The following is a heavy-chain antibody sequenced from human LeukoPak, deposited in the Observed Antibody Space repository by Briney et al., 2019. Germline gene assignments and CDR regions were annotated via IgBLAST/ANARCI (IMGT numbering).Heavy chain of an antibody. V-gene: IGHV4-34*01. D-gene: IGHD5-24*01. Sequence: SEPLSLTCAVYGVSFSGYYWSWIRQPPGKGLEWIGEMNHSGRTNYNPSLKSRVTISVETSSIQFSLKLSSGTAADSVVYYCARGSRWLQLRYWGQGTLVIVSS. CDR2: MNHSGRT. CDR1: GVSFSGYY. CDR3: ARGSRWLQLRY. J-gene: IGHJ4*02.